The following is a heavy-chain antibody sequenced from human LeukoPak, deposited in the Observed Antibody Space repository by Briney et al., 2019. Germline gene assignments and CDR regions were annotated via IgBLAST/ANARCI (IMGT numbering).Heavy chain of an antibody. CDR1: GYQLTNNW. CDR3: VRFALTSSLDH. Sequence: GESLKISCKISGYQLTNNWIGLGRQGPGKGLGWMGLIYPGYSDAKYSPSFQGQVTLSVDASISTAYLQLSGLRASDTAIYYCVRFALTSSLDHWGEGTLVTVSS. J-gene: IGHJ4*02. D-gene: IGHD6-13*01. V-gene: IGHV5-51*01. CDR2: IYPGYSDA.